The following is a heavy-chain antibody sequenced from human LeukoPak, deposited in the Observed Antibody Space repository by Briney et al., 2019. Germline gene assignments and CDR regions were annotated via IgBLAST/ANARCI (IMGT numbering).Heavy chain of an antibody. CDR2: INPNSGGT. J-gene: IGHJ4*02. V-gene: IGHV1-2*02. Sequence: GASVKVSCKASGYTFTGYYMHWVRQAPGQGLEWMGWINPNSGGTNYAQKFQGRVTMTRDTSIATAYMELSRLRSGDTAVYYCARDQGEMATIPDYWGQGTLVTVSS. CDR1: GYTFTGYY. CDR3: ARDQGEMATIPDY. D-gene: IGHD5-24*01.